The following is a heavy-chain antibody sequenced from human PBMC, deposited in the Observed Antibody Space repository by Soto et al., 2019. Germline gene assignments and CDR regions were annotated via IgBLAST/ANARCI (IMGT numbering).Heavy chain of an antibody. CDR2: MNPGSGQT. CDR3: ARMASAGTLNWFDP. J-gene: IGHJ5*02. Sequence: GASVKVSCKASGYTFINFDISWVRQAAGQGLEWLGWMNPGSGQTGYASKFQGRVAMTRDASTGTSHLELSSLTSDDTAVYYCARMASAGTLNWFDPWGQGTLVT. V-gene: IGHV1-8*02. CDR1: GYTFINFD. D-gene: IGHD6-13*01.